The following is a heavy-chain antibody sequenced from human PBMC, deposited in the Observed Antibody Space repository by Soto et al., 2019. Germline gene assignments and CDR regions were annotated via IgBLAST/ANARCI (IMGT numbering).Heavy chain of an antibody. CDR2: LSHSGRT. J-gene: IGHJ4*02. CDR3: GHLKTDTEVTPAPPLFDS. Sequence: SETLSLTCAVSGFCICSDSYWGWMRQSPGKGLEWIGTLSHSGRTFYNPSLKSRVTISADTTKNQFSLSLTSVTAADTAVYYCGHLKTDTEVTPAPPLFDSWGQGTLVTVSS. D-gene: IGHD2-2*01. CDR1: GFCICSDSY. V-gene: IGHV4-38-2*01.